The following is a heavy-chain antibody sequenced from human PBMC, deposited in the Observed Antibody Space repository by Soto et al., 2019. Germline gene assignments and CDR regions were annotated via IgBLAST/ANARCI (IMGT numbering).Heavy chain of an antibody. CDR3: ARTYYYGLGTVGSYYYNYYMDV. CDR2: IYYSGST. J-gene: IGHJ6*03. V-gene: IGHV4-59*08. D-gene: IGHD3-10*01. Sequence: SETLSLTCTVSGGSISSDYWGWIRQPPGKGLEWIGYIYYSGSTNYNPSLKSRVTISVDTAKNQFSLKLSSVTAADTAVYYCARTYYYGLGTVGSYYYNYYMDVWGKGTTVTVSS. CDR1: GGSISSDY.